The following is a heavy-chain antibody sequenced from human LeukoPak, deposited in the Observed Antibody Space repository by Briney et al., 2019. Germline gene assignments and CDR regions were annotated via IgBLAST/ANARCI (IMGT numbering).Heavy chain of an antibody. Sequence: PSQTLSLTCAVSGGSISSGGYSWSWIRQPPGQGLEWIGYIYHSGSTYYNPSLKSRVTISVDRSKNQFSLKLSSVTAADTAVYYCARGRFLEWLPHAFDIWGQGTMVTVSS. D-gene: IGHD3-3*01. J-gene: IGHJ3*02. CDR3: ARGRFLEWLPHAFDI. CDR2: IYHSGST. CDR1: GGSISSGGYS. V-gene: IGHV4-30-2*01.